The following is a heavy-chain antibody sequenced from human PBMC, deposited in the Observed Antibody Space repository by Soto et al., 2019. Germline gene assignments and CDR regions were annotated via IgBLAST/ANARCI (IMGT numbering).Heavy chain of an antibody. CDR1: GGSISSSKYY. J-gene: IGHJ3*01. Sequence: QLQLQESGPGLVKPSETLSLTCIVSGGSISSSKYYWGWIRQPPGKGLEWIGSIYSSGSTYYNPSLRSRVTISVDTPKNQFSLKLTSVTAADTAVYYCATPVSSGYQGLEVWGQGAMVTVSS. V-gene: IGHV4-39*01. CDR2: IYSSGST. CDR3: ATPVSSGYQGLEV. D-gene: IGHD3-22*01.